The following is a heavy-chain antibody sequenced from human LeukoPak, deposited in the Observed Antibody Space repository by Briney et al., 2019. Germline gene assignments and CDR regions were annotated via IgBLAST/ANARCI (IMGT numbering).Heavy chain of an antibody. V-gene: IGHV1-46*01. Sequence: ASVKVSCKASGYTFTSYYMHWVRQAPGQGLEWMGIINPSGGSTSYAQKFQGRVTMTRDTSTSTVYMELSSLRSEDTAVYYCAREGRPRFIVVVPAAMQGWFDPWGQGTLVTVSS. D-gene: IGHD2-2*01. CDR2: INPSGGST. J-gene: IGHJ5*02. CDR1: GYTFTSYY. CDR3: AREGRPRFIVVVPAAMQGWFDP.